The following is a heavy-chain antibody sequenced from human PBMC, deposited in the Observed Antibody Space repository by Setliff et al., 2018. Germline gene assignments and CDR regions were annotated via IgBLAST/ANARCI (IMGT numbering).Heavy chain of an antibody. CDR3: ARDVGYTYGLDF. CDR2: GSTGKT. Sequence: GSLRLSCAASGFTFSNFWMSWVRQAPRKGLEWVSGGSTGKTDYADSVKGRFTMSRDSSTNTLYLQMNSLRGEDTAVYYCARDVGYTYGLDFGGQGTLVTVSS. CDR1: GFTFSNFW. D-gene: IGHD5-18*01. V-gene: IGHV3-23*01. J-gene: IGHJ4*02.